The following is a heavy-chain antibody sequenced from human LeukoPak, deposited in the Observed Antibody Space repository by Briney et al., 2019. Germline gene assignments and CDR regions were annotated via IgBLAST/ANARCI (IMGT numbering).Heavy chain of an antibody. CDR2: IKTDGSTT. Sequence: PGGSLRLSCAASGFTFSSYWLSWVRQAPGKGPVWVSHIKTDGSTTAYADSVKGRFTITRDNAKNALYLQMNSLRAEDTGVYYCARGNQQLPRSTPDYWGQGTLVTVSS. D-gene: IGHD2-2*01. V-gene: IGHV3-74*01. J-gene: IGHJ4*02. CDR1: GFTFSSYW. CDR3: ARGNQQLPRSTPDY.